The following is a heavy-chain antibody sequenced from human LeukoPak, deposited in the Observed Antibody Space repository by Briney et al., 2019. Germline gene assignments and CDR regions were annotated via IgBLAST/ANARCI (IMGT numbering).Heavy chain of an antibody. CDR1: GGSISSSNW. Sequence: PSGTLSLTCAVSGGSISSSNWWSWVRQPPGKGLEWIGEIYHSGSTNYNPSHKSRVTISVDTSKNQFSLKLSSVTAADTAVYYCARQPRGDGFGTTSLDYWGQGTLVTVSS. J-gene: IGHJ4*02. CDR2: IYHSGST. V-gene: IGHV4-4*02. CDR3: ARQPRGDGFGTTSLDY. D-gene: IGHD1-1*01.